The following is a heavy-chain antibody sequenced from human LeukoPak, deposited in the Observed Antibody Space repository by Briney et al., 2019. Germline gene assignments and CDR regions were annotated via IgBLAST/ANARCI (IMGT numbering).Heavy chain of an antibody. CDR2: IYYSGST. Sequence: SSETLSLTCTVSGGSISTYYWSWIRQPSGKGLEWIGYIYYSGSTNSNPSLKSRVTISVDTSENQFSLKLSSVTAADTAVYYCAHTSGWYDGYFDYWGQGTLVTVSS. CDR3: AHTSGWYDGYFDY. J-gene: IGHJ4*02. D-gene: IGHD6-19*01. CDR1: GGSISTYY. V-gene: IGHV4-59*01.